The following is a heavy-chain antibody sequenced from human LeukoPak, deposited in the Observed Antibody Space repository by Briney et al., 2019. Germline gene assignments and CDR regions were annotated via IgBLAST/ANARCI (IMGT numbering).Heavy chain of an antibody. J-gene: IGHJ6*02. CDR2: ISYDGSNK. D-gene: IGHD3-10*01. CDR1: GFTFSSYA. CDR3: ARDLWFGQKNYYYYYGMDV. Sequence: EGSLRLSCAASGFTFSSYAMHWVRQAPGKGLEWVAVISYDGSNKYYADSVKGRFTISRDNSKNTLYLQMNSLRAEDTAVYYCARDLWFGQKNYYYYYGMDVWGQGTTVTVSS. V-gene: IGHV3-30*04.